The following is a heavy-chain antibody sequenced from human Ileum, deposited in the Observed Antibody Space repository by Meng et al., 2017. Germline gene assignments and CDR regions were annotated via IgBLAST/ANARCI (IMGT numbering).Heavy chain of an antibody. CDR2: IHHSGTT. CDR1: GGSISSSIW. Sequence: QVQPQESGPGLVKPSGTLSPTCAVSGGSISSSIWWSWVRQPPETGLEWIGEIHHSGTTNYSPSLKSRLTISVDKSKHQFSLKLQSVTAADTAVYFCARGVVSGSHYNTYWGQGILVTVSS. CDR3: ARGVVSGSHYNTY. V-gene: IGHV4-4*02. D-gene: IGHD3-10*01. J-gene: IGHJ4*02.